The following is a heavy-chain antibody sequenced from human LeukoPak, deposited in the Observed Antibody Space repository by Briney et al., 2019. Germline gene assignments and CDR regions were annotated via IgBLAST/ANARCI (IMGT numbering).Heavy chain of an antibody. CDR2: ISSSSSTI. CDR1: GFTFSSYN. Sequence: PGGSLRLSCAVSGFTFSSYNMNWVRQAPGKGLEWISYISSSSSTIYYADSVKGRFTISRDNAKNSLYLQMNSLRAEDTAVYYCAIVVVPAAIDYMDVWGKGTTVTVSS. D-gene: IGHD2-2*01. J-gene: IGHJ6*03. V-gene: IGHV3-48*01. CDR3: AIVVVPAAIDYMDV.